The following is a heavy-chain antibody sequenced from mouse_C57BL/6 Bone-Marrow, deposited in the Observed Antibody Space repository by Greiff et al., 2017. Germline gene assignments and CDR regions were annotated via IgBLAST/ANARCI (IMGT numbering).Heavy chain of an antibody. J-gene: IGHJ2*01. V-gene: IGHV1-81*01. CDR2: IYPRSGNT. CDR1: GYTFTSYG. Sequence: VKLMESGAELARPGASVKLSCKASGYTFTSYGISWVKQRTGQGLEWIGEIYPRSGNTYYNEKFKGKATLTADKSSSTAYMELRSLTSEDSAVYFCARRRMTTVVASDYWGQGTTLTVSS. D-gene: IGHD1-1*01. CDR3: ARRRMTTVVASDY.